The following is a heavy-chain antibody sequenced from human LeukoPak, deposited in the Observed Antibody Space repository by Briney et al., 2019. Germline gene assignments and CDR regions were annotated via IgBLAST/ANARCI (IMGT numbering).Heavy chain of an antibody. CDR3: PRGTYAFDY. D-gene: IGHD2-2*01. V-gene: IGHV3-49*03. CDR1: GFTFGDYG. CDR2: IRSKTYGGTT. J-gene: IGHJ4*02. Sequence: GSLRLSCTASGFTFGDYGISWLRQAPGKGLEWVGFIRSKTYGGTTEYAASVKGRFIISRDDSKSIAYLQMNSLKTEDTAIYYCPRGTYAFDYWGQGTLVTVSS.